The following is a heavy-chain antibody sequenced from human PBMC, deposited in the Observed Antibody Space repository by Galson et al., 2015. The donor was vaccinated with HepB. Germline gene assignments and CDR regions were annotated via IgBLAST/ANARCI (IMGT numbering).Heavy chain of an antibody. V-gene: IGHV3-23*01. CDR2: ISVSGGSR. CDR1: GFTFSSLG. CDR3: AKGTTNIDY. J-gene: IGHJ4*02. Sequence: SLRLSCAASGFTFSSLGMTWVRQAPGKGPECVSAISVSGGSRDYADSVKGRFTISRDNSKNMLYLQMNNLRVEDTAVYYCAKGTTNIDYWGQGTLVTVSS. D-gene: IGHD1-1*01.